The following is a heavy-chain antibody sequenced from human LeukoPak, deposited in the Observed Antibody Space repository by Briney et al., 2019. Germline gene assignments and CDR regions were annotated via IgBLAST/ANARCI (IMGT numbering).Heavy chain of an antibody. CDR3: ARGYNHQIAAANDY. CDR2: ISSSSTFT. J-gene: IGHJ4*02. D-gene: IGHD6-13*01. Sequence: GGSLRLSYAASGFNFNTYTFNWVRQAPGKGLEWVAFISSSSTFTYYADSVKGRFTISRDNAKNSLFLQMNSLRVEDTAIYYCARGYNHQIAAANDYWGQGALVTVSS. CDR1: GFNFNTYT. V-gene: IGHV3-48*01.